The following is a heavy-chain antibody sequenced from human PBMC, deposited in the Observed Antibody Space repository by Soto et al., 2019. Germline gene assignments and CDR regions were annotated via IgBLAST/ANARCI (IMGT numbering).Heavy chain of an antibody. CDR2: ISAYNGNT. J-gene: IGHJ6*02. CDR3: ARDSRVDTAMARIYYYGMDV. CDR1: GYTFTSYG. D-gene: IGHD5-18*01. Sequence: ASVKVSCKASGYTFTSYGISWVRQAPGQGLEWMGWISAYNGNTNYAQKLQGRVTMTTDTSTSTAYMELRSLRSEGTAVYYCARDSRVDTAMARIYYYGMDVWGQGTTVTSP. V-gene: IGHV1-18*01.